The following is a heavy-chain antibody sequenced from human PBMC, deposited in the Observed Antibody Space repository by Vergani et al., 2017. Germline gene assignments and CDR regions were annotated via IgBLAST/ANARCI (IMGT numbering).Heavy chain of an antibody. V-gene: IGHV1-18*01. D-gene: IGHD3-10*01. J-gene: IGHJ6*03. CDR2: ISAYNGNT. CDR3: AGEGWVRGVTDCYYYYMDV. Sequence: QVQLVQSGAEVKKPGASVTVSCKASGYTFTSYGISWVRQAPGQGLEWMGWISAYNGNTNYAQKLQGRVTMTRDTSISTAYMELSRLRSDDTAVYYCAGEGWVRGVTDCYYYYMDVWGKGTTVTVSS. CDR1: GYTFTSYG.